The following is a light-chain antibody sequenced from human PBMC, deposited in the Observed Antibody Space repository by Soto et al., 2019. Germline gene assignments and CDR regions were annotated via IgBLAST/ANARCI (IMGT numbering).Light chain of an antibody. V-gene: IGKV1-12*01. CDR3: QQANSFPLT. CDR2: GAS. Sequence: DIHLTQSPSFVSASVGDRVTITCRASQGISRWLAWYQQRPGKAPELLIYGASSLQSGVPSRFSGSGSGTDFTLTISSLQSEDFATYYCQQANSFPLTFGQGTRLEIK. J-gene: IGKJ5*01. CDR1: QGISRW.